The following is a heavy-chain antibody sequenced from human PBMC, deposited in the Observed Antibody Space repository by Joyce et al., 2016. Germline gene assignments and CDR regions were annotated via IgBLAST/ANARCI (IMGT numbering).Heavy chain of an antibody. CDR1: GFTFSTSS. J-gene: IGHJ6*02. Sequence: EVQLVESGGGLVKPGGSLRISCAASGFTFSTSSMSWFRRAPGEGLEGVSAISSDSTYIFYADSGKGRFTVSRDNAKNSLYLQMNSLRAEDTAVFFCARGGIVYDYSMDLWGQGTTVTVSS. CDR3: ARGGIVYDYSMDL. V-gene: IGHV3-21*02. D-gene: IGHD3-22*01. CDR2: ISSDSTYI.